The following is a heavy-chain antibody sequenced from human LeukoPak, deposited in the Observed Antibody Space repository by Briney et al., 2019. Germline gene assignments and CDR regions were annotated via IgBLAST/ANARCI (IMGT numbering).Heavy chain of an antibody. CDR1: GFTFSNYA. CDR3: AKDREAGSSGYYSDY. J-gene: IGHJ4*02. Sequence: TGGSLRLSCAVSGFTFSNYAMSWVRQAPGKGLEWVSGISGSGGATYYADSVKGRFTISRDSSKNTLYLQMNSLRAEDTAVYYCAKDREAGSSGYYSDYWGQGTLVTVFS. D-gene: IGHD3-22*01. V-gene: IGHV3-23*01. CDR2: ISGSGGAT.